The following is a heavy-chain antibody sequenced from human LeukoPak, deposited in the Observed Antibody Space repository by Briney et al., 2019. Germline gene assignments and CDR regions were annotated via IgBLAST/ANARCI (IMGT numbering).Heavy chain of an antibody. CDR3: AKSLTIHVADLDF. Sequence: PGGSLRLSCAASGFTFNTYWMSWVRQAPGKGLEWLALISADGVNKYYTDSVKGRFTISRDNSKSTVYLQMNSLRAEDTALYYCAKSLTIHVADLDFWGQGTLVTVSS. J-gene: IGHJ4*02. CDR1: GFTFNTYW. V-gene: IGHV3-30*18. CDR2: ISADGVNK.